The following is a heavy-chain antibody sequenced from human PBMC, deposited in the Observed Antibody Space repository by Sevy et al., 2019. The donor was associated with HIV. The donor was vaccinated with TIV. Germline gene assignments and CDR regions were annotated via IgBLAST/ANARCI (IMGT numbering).Heavy chain of an antibody. V-gene: IGHV3-30*03. D-gene: IGHD3-22*01. Sequence: GGSLRLSCAASGFTFSTHAMHWVRQAPGKGLEWVAAISYDGKNKYYADSVKGQFTISRDDSKNTLFLQMKSLTPEDTAVYYCSRDAGYDTYGYYPCDYWGQGTLVTVSS. CDR3: SRDAGYDTYGYYPCDY. CDR2: ISYDGKNK. CDR1: GFTFSTHA. J-gene: IGHJ4*02.